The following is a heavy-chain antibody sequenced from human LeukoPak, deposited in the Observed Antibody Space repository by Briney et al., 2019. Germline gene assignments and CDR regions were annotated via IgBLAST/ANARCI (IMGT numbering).Heavy chain of an antibody. Sequence: GESLKISCRGSGYRFTSYWIAWVRQMPGKGLEWMVIIYPGDSDTRYRPPFQGQVTISADKSISTAFLQWSSLKASDTAMYFCARLGYCGSSSCYAPDFWGQGTLVTVSS. D-gene: IGHD2-2*03. CDR1: GYRFTSYW. CDR3: ARLGYCGSSSCYAPDF. CDR2: IYPGDSDT. V-gene: IGHV5-51*01. J-gene: IGHJ4*02.